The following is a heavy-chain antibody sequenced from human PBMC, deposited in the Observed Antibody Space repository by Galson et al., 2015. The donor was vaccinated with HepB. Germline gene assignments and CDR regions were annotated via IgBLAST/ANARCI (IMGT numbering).Heavy chain of an antibody. Sequence: SLRLSCAASGFTFSSYGMHWVRQAPGKGLEWVAVISYDGSNKYYADSVKGRFTISRDNSKNTLYLQMNSLRAEDTAVYYCVKDHIAATHHWFDPWGQGTLVTVSS. V-gene: IGHV3-30*18. J-gene: IGHJ5*02. CDR1: GFTFSSYG. CDR2: ISYDGSNK. D-gene: IGHD6-25*01. CDR3: VKDHIAATHHWFDP.